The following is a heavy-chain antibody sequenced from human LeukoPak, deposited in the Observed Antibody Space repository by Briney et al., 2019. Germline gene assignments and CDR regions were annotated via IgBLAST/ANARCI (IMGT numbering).Heavy chain of an antibody. Sequence: GESLKISCKGSGYSFTSYWIGWVRQMPGKGLEWMGIIYPGDSDTRYSPSFQRQGTISADKSISTAYLQWSSLKASDTAMYYCARRYCGGDCLNGAYFDYWGQGTLVTVSS. CDR3: ARRYCGGDCLNGAYFDY. V-gene: IGHV5-51*01. J-gene: IGHJ4*02. CDR1: GYSFTSYW. D-gene: IGHD2-21*02. CDR2: IYPGDSDT.